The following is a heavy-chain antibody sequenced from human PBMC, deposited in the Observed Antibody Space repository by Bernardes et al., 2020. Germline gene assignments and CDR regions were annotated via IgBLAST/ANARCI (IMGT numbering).Heavy chain of an antibody. Sequence: GGSLRLSCAASGFTLSFYAMSWVRQAPGKGLQWVAAISGGGGTTYYTDSVKGRFTISGDNSRNALYLQMNSLGADDTAVYYCAKPYSTGWYELDSWGQGTLVTVSS. CDR1: GFTLSFYA. D-gene: IGHD6-19*01. CDR3: AKPYSTGWYELDS. V-gene: IGHV3-23*01. CDR2: ISGGGGTT. J-gene: IGHJ4*02.